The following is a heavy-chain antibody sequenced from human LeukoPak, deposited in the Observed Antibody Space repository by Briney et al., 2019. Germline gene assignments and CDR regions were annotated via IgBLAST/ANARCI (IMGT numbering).Heavy chain of an antibody. J-gene: IGHJ4*02. D-gene: IGHD6-13*01. Sequence: SQTLSLTCTVSGGSISSGGYYWSWIRQLPGKGLEWIGYIYYSGSTYYNPSLKSRVTISVDTSKNRFSLKLSSVTAADTAVYYCARSLAAAAILTPWNYFDYWGQGTLVTVSS. CDR1: GGSISSGGYY. V-gene: IGHV4-31*03. CDR3: ARSLAAAAILTPWNYFDY. CDR2: IYYSGST.